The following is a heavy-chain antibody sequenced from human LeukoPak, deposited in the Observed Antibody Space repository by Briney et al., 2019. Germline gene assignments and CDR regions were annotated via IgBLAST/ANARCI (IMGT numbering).Heavy chain of an antibody. J-gene: IGHJ4*02. CDR3: ATTTIRLGY. CDR2: IYYGGSP. V-gene: IGHV4-39*07. D-gene: IGHD1-26*01. Sequence: PSETLSLTCNVSGGSISTTTNSWGWAWIRQRPTKGLEWIGSIYYGGSPYYTSSLKSRVTISVDTSKNQFSLKLSSVTAADTAVYYCATTTIRLGYWGQGTLVTVSS. CDR1: GGSISTTTNS.